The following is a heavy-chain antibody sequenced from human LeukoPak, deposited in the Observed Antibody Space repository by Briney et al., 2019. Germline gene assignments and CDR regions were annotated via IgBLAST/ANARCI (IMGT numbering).Heavy chain of an antibody. CDR3: ARAGEESMIVPH. CDR2: ISSSSSYI. J-gene: IGHJ4*02. D-gene: IGHD3-22*01. V-gene: IGHV3-21*01. Sequence: GGSLRLSCAASGFTFSTYNMNWVRQAPGKGLEWVSSISSSSSYIYYADSVKGRFTISRDNAKNSLYLQMNSLRAEDTAVYYCARAGEESMIVPHWGQGTLVTVSS. CDR1: GFTFSTYN.